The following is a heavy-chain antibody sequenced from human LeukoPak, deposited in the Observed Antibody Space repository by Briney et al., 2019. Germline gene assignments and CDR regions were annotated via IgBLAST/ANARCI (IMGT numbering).Heavy chain of an antibody. V-gene: IGHV3-23*01. Sequence: GGSLRPSCAASGFTFSSYAMSWVRQAPGKGLEWVSAISGSGGSTYYADSVKGRFTISRDNSENTLYLQMNSLRAEDTAVYYCAKEGYYGSGSSQFDYWGQGTLVTVSS. J-gene: IGHJ4*02. CDR1: GFTFSSYA. D-gene: IGHD3-10*01. CDR2: ISGSGGST. CDR3: AKEGYYGSGSSQFDY.